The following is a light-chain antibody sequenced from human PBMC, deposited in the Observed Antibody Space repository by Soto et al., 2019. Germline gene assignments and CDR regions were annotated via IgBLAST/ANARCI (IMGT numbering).Light chain of an antibody. J-gene: IGKJ1*01. Sequence: EIVLTQSPDTLSLSPGERATLSCRASQSVSSGYLVWYQQKPGQAPRLLIYGASTRATGIPDRFSGSGSGTDFTLTISRLEPEDFAVYYCQQYHSSPRTFGQGTKVEIK. CDR1: QSVSSGY. CDR2: GAS. CDR3: QQYHSSPRT. V-gene: IGKV3-20*01.